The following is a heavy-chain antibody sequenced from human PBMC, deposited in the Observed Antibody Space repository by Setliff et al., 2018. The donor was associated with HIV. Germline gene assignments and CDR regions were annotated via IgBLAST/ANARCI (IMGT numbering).Heavy chain of an antibody. CDR1: GGSISSSSYY. CDR2: IYYSGST. D-gene: IGHD6-13*01. J-gene: IGHJ6*03. V-gene: IGHV4-39*01. Sequence: PSETLSLTCTVSGGSISSSSYYWGWIRQPPGKGLEWIGSIYYSGSTYYNPSLRSRVTISVDTSKNQFSLKLSSVTAADTAVYYCARGGAAAGIVSYYYYYMDVW. CDR3: ARGGAAAGIVSYYYYYMDV.